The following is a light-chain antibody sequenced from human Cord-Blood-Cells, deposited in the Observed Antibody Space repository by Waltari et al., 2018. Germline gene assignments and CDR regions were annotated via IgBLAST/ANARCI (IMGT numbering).Light chain of an antibody. V-gene: IGKV1-27*01. J-gene: IGKJ4*01. Sequence: DIQMTQSPSSLSASVGDRVTITCRASPVISNYLAWYQQKPGKVPKLLIYAASTLQSGVPSRFSGSGSGTDFTLTISSLQPEDVATYYCQKYNSAPLTFGGGTKVEIK. CDR2: AAS. CDR1: PVISNY. CDR3: QKYNSAPLT.